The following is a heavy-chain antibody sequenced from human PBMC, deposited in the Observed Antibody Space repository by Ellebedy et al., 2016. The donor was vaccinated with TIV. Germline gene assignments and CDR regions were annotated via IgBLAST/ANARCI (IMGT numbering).Heavy chain of an antibody. D-gene: IGHD6-13*01. J-gene: IGHJ4*02. CDR2: ITDSGDNT. V-gene: IGHV3-23*01. CDR3: ALDPPGIAASGPYK. Sequence: PGGSLRLSCAASGFTFSSHAMSWVRQAPGKGLEWVSSITDSGDNTYYADSVKGRFTISRDNSKNPLDLQMNSLRAEDTAVYYCALDPPGIAASGPYKWGQGTLVTVSS. CDR1: GFTFSSHA.